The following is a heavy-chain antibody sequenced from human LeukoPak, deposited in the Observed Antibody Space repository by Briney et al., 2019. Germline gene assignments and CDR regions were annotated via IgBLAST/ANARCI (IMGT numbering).Heavy chain of an antibody. D-gene: IGHD2-21*02. Sequence: SETLSLTCTVSGGSISSYYWSWIRQPAGKGLEWIGRIYTSGSTNYNPSLKSRVTMSVDTSKNQLSLKLSSVTAADTAVYYCARDNVVATAIPFDYWGQGTLVTVSS. CDR3: ARDNVVATAIPFDY. J-gene: IGHJ4*02. CDR2: IYTSGST. CDR1: GGSISSYY. V-gene: IGHV4-4*07.